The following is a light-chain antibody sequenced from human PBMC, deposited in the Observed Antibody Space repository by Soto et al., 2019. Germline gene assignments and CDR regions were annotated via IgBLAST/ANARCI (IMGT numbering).Light chain of an antibody. J-gene: IGLJ1*01. CDR3: SSYTSSSTRV. V-gene: IGLV2-14*03. CDR2: EVS. CDR1: SSYVGAYDF. Sequence: QSVLTQPASVSWSPGQSITISCTGTSSYVGAYDFVSWYQQHPDKAPKLMIYEVSNRPSGVSNRFSGSKSVNTATLTISGLQAEDEADYYCSSYTSSSTRVFGTGTKVTVL.